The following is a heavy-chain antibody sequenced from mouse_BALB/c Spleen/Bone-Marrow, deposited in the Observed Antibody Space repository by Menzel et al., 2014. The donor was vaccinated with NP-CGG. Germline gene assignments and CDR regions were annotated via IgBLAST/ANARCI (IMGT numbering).Heavy chain of an antibody. CDR1: GFSLSTSGMG. Sequence: QVTLKECGPGILQPSQPLSLTCSFSGFSLSTSGMGVSWIRQPSGKGLEWLAHIFWDGDKHYNPSLKSRLTISMDTSRNQVFLKITSVDTADTATYYCARYYDYAMDYWGQGTSVTVSS. CDR2: IFWDGDK. CDR3: ARYYDYAMDY. D-gene: IGHD2-4*01. V-gene: IGHV8-12*01. J-gene: IGHJ4*01.